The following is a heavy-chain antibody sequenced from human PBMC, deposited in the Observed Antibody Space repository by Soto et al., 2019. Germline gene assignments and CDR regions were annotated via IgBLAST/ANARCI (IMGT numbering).Heavy chain of an antibody. CDR3: ASPTYYDFWSGYANWFDP. D-gene: IGHD3-3*01. CDR2: IIPIFGTA. Sequence: ASVKVSCKASGGTFSSYAISWVRQAPGQGLEWMGGIIPIFGTANYAQKFQGRVTITADESTSTAYMELSSLRSEDTAVYYCASPTYYDFWSGYANWFDPWGQGTLVTVSS. J-gene: IGHJ5*02. V-gene: IGHV1-69*13. CDR1: GGTFSSYA.